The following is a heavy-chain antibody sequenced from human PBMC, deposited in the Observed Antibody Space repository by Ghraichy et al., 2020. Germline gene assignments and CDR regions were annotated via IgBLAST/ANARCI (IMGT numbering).Heavy chain of an antibody. J-gene: IGHJ4*02. V-gene: IGHV3-7*01. D-gene: IGHD2-15*01. CDR2: IKQDESEK. CDR1: GFTFSSYW. Sequence: LSLTCAASGFTFSSYWMNWVRQAPGKGLEWVANIKQDESEKYYVDSVKDRFTISKDNAKNSLYLQMNSLRAEDTAVYYCARVRGSGCSDYWGQGTLVTVSS. CDR3: ARVRGSGCSDY.